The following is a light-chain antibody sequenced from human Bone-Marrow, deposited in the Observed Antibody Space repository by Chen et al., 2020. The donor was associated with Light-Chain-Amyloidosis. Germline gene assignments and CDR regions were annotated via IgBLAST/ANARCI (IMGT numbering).Light chain of an antibody. CDR1: DLPTKY. CDR3: QSADSSGTYEVI. V-gene: IGLV3-25*03. CDR2: RDT. Sequence: SHELTQSPSASLSPGQTARITCSGDDLPTKYAYWYQQKPGQAPVLVIHRDTERPSGISERFSGSSSGTTATLTISGVQAEDEADWHCQSADSSGTYEVIFGGGTKLTVL. J-gene: IGLJ2*01.